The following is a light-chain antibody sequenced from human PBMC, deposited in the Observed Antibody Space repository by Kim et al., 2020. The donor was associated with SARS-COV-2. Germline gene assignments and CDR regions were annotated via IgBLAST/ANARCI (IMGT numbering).Light chain of an antibody. CDR2: GGS. CDR3: QQYGRSMYT. V-gene: IGKV3-20*01. J-gene: IGKJ2*01. CDR1: QSISSIY. Sequence: LSPGESATLSCRASQSISSIYLAWYQQKVGQAPRLLIYGGSSRATGIPDRFSGSGSGTDFTLTISRLEPEDFAVYYCQQYGRSMYTFGQGTKLEIK.